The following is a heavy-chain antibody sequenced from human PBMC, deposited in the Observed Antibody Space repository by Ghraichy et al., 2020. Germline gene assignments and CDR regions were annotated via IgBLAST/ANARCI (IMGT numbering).Heavy chain of an antibody. CDR3: ARYGGNPGGAFAI. V-gene: IGHV1-18*01. CDR2: ISAYHGNI. Sequence: ASVKVSCTAFGYTFTRYGISWVRQAPGQGLEWMGRISAYHGNINYGQTVQGRVTMTTDTSTSTAYMELRSLRFDDTAVYYCARYGGNPGGAFAIWGTGTMVTVSS. J-gene: IGHJ3*02. CDR1: GYTFTRYG. D-gene: IGHD4-23*01.